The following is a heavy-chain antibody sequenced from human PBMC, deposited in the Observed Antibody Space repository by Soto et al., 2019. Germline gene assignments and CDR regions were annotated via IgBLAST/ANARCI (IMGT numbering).Heavy chain of an antibody. J-gene: IGHJ6*02. D-gene: IGHD2-21*02. CDR2: INHSGST. Sequence: SETLSLTCAVYGGSFSGYYWSWIRQPPGKGLEWIGEINHSGSTNYNPSLKSRVTISVDTSKNQFSLKLSSVTAADTAVYYCARDYPPYCGGDCYSETYYYYGMDVWGQGTTVTVSS. CDR1: GGSFSGYY. CDR3: ARDYPPYCGGDCYSETYYYYGMDV. V-gene: IGHV4-34*01.